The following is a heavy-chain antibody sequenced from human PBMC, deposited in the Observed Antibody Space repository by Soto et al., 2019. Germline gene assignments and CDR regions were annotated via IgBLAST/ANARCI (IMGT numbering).Heavy chain of an antibody. CDR2: IIPIFGTA. CDR1: GGTFSSYA. V-gene: IGHV1-69*06. J-gene: IGHJ3*02. CDR3: ARGYTVRAHSSRAAFDI. D-gene: IGHD2-2*02. Sequence: SVKVSCKASGGTFSSYAISWVREAPGQGLEWMGGIIPIFGTANYAQKFQGRVTITADKSTSTAYMELSSLRSEDTAVYYCARGYTVRAHSSRAAFDIWGQGTMVTVSS.